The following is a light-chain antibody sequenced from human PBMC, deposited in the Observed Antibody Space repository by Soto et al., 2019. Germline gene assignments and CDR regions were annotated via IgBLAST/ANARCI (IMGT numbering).Light chain of an antibody. V-gene: IGLV1-40*01. CDR1: SSNIGAGYD. Sequence: QSVLTQPPSMSGAPGQRVTISCTGSSSNIGAGYDAHWYQLLPGTAPKLLIYGNTNRPSGVPDRFSGSKSGTSASLAITGLRAEDEADYYCQSHDSSLNSWVFGGGTKVTVL. CDR3: QSHDSSLNSWV. CDR2: GNT. J-gene: IGLJ3*02.